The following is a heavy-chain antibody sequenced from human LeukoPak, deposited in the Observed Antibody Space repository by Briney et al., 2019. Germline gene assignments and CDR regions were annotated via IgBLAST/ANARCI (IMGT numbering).Heavy chain of an antibody. Sequence: GASVKVFCKASGYTFTSYYMHWVRQAPGQGLEWMGRINPNSGGTNYAQKFQGRVTMTRDTSISTAYMELSRLRSDDTAVYYCARDYYGSGSYDPRIYGMDVWGQGTTVTVSS. J-gene: IGHJ6*02. CDR1: GYTFTSYY. CDR2: INPNSGGT. V-gene: IGHV1-2*06. CDR3: ARDYYGSGSYDPRIYGMDV. D-gene: IGHD3-10*01.